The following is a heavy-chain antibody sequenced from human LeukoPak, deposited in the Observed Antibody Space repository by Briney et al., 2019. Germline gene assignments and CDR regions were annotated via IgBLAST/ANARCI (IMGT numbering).Heavy chain of an antibody. CDR2: IIPILGIA. D-gene: IGHD4-17*01. CDR3: ARDPIPYGDYGEY. V-gene: IGHV1-69*04. CDR1: GGTFSSHT. J-gene: IGHJ4*02. Sequence: SVKVSCKASGGTFSSHTNSWVRQAPGQGLEGMGRIIPILGIANYAQKFQGRVTITADKPTSTAYMELSSLRSEDTAVYYCARDPIPYGDYGEYWSQGTLVTVSS.